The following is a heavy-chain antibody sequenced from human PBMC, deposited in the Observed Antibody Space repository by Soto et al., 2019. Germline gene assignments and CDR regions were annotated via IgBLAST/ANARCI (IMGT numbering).Heavy chain of an antibody. CDR3: AKDEGFLEWFN. CDR2: ISWNSGSI. Sequence: PGGSLRLSCAASGFTCDDYAMHWVRQAPGKGLEWASGISWNSGSIGYADSVKGRFTISRDNAKNSLYLQMNSLRAEDTALYYCAKDEGFLEWFNWGQGTLVTVSS. CDR1: GFTCDDYA. V-gene: IGHV3-9*01. J-gene: IGHJ4*02. D-gene: IGHD3-3*01.